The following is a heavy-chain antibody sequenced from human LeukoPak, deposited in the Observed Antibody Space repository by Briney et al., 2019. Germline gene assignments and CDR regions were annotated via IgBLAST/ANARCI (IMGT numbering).Heavy chain of an antibody. J-gene: IGHJ3*02. D-gene: IGHD5-18*01. CDR3: ARYIKEYSYGLGDAIDI. Sequence: PGGSLRLSCAASGFTFSSYWMSWVGQAPGKGLEWVANIKQDGSEKYYVDSVKGRFTISRDNAKNSLYLQMNSLRAEDTAVYYCARYIKEYSYGLGDAIDISAQGTMVTVSS. CDR1: GFTFSSYW. CDR2: IKQDGSEK. V-gene: IGHV3-7*01.